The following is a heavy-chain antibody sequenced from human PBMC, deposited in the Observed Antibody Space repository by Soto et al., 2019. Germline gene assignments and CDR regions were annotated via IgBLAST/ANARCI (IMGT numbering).Heavy chain of an antibody. V-gene: IGHV3-9*01. CDR2: ISWNSGSI. Sequence: QLGGSLRLSCAASGFTFDDYAMHWVRQAPGKGLEWVSGISWNSGSIGYADSVKGRFTISRDNAKNSLYLQMNSLRAEDTALYYCAKDSSLWFGEGGLDYWGQGTLVTVSS. CDR3: AKDSSLWFGEGGLDY. D-gene: IGHD3-10*01. CDR1: GFTFDDYA. J-gene: IGHJ4*02.